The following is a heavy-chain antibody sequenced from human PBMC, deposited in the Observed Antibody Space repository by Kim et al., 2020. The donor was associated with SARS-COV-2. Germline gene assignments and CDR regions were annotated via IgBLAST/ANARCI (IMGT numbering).Heavy chain of an antibody. J-gene: IGHJ6*02. V-gene: IGHV1-69*06. CDR3: AREELRISYGDFSYYYYGMDV. D-gene: IGHD4-17*01. CDR1: GGTFSSYA. CDR2: IIPIFGTA. Sequence: SVKVSCKASGGTFSSYAISWVRQAPGQGLEWMGGIIPIFGTANYAQKFQGRVTITADKSTSTAYMELSSLRSEDTAVYYCAREELRISYGDFSYYYYGMDVWGQGTTVTVSS.